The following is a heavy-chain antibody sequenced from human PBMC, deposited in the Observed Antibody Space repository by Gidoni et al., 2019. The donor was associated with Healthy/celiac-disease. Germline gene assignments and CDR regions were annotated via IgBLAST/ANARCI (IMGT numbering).Heavy chain of an antibody. CDR1: GFTFGDYA. J-gene: IGHJ4*02. CDR2: IRSKAYGGTT. V-gene: IGHV3-49*03. D-gene: IGHD3-16*01. Sequence: EVQLVESGGGLVQPGRSLRVSCTGYGFTFGDYAMSWFRQAPGRGLEWVGFIRSKAYGGTTEYAASVKGRFTISRDDSKRIAYLQMNSLKTEDTAVYYCTRGGYYDYIWGYFDSWGQGTLVTVSS. CDR3: TRGGYYDYIWGYFDS.